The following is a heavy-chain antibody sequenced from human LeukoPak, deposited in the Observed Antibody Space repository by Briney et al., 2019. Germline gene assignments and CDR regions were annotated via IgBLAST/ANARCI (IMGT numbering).Heavy chain of an antibody. Sequence: GGXXXLSCAASGLTVSSNYMSWVRQAPGKGLEWVSAISGSGGSTYYADSVKGRFTISRDNSRDTLYLQMNSLRAEDTAVYYCAKGYYDYVWGSYYFDYWGQGTLVTVSS. CDR1: GLTVSSNY. CDR3: AKGYYDYVWGSYYFDY. D-gene: IGHD3-16*01. CDR2: ISGSGGST. V-gene: IGHV3-23*01. J-gene: IGHJ4*02.